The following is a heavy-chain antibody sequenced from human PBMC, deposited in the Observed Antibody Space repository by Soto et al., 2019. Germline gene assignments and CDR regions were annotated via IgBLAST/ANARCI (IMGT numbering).Heavy chain of an antibody. CDR2: IYWNGDR. V-gene: IGHV2-5*01. CDR1: GFSLSTSGVG. Sequence: SGPTLVNPTQTVTLTCTFSGFSLSTSGVGVAWIRQTPGKALEWLGFIYWNGDRRYTPSLRSRLSITQDTSKSQVVLTMTNMDSVDTGTYYCAHRLSANRWNGNHFDYWGQGTPVTVSS. J-gene: IGHJ4*02. CDR3: AHRLSANRWNGNHFDY. D-gene: IGHD1-1*01.